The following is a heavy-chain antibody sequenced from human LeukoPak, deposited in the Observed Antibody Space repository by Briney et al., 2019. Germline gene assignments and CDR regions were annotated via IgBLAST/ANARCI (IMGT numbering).Heavy chain of an antibody. Sequence: ASVKVSCKASGYTFTGYYVHWVRQAPGQGLEWMGWINPNTGETNSAQKFQGRVTMTRDTTINTAYIELTRLTSDDTAVYYCASYPRYSSTPPFDYWGQGTLVTVSS. CDR3: ASYPRYSSTPPFDY. V-gene: IGHV1-2*02. CDR2: INPNTGET. J-gene: IGHJ4*02. D-gene: IGHD2-2*01. CDR1: GYTFTGYY.